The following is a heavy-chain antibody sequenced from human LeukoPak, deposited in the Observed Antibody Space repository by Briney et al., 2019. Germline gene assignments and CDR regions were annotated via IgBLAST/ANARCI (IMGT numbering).Heavy chain of an antibody. CDR2: INHSGST. CDR1: GGSFSGYY. Sequence: SETLSLTCAVYGGSFSGYYWSWIRQPPGKGLEWIGEINHSGSTNYNPSLKSRVTISVDTSKNQFSLKLSSVTAADTAVYCCARGRYYGSGSYVTFDYWGQGTLVTVSS. D-gene: IGHD3-10*01. CDR3: ARGRYYGSGSYVTFDY. J-gene: IGHJ4*02. V-gene: IGHV4-34*01.